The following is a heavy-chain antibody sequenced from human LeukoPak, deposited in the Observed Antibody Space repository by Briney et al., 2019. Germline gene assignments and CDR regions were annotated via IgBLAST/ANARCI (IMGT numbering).Heavy chain of an antibody. Sequence: SETLSLTCTVSGGSINSYYWSWIRQPPGKGLECIGYIHYTGSTNYNPSLKSRVTISVDTSKNQFSLKLSSVTAADTAVYYCARNRGGPSIVATIIGGFDYWGQGTLVTVSS. CDR3: ARNRGGPSIVATIIGGFDY. CDR1: GGSINSYY. V-gene: IGHV4-59*08. D-gene: IGHD5-12*01. CDR2: IHYTGST. J-gene: IGHJ4*02.